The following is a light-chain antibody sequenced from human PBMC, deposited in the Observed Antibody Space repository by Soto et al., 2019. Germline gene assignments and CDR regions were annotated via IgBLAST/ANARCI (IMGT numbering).Light chain of an antibody. J-gene: IGKJ2*01. Sequence: EVVLTQSPGTLSLSPGERATLSCRASQSVSSSYLAWYQQKPGQAPRLLSYGASSSSTGIPDRFSGSGSGTDFTLTISGLEPEDFEVYYCQQYGSSPYTFGQGTKLAIK. CDR1: QSVSSSY. CDR2: GAS. V-gene: IGKV3-20*01. CDR3: QQYGSSPYT.